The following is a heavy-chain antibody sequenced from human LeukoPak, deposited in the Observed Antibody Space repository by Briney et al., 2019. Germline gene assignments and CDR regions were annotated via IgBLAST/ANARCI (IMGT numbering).Heavy chain of an antibody. CDR3: AKVRSGRGRSNAFDI. V-gene: IGHV3-11*01. J-gene: IGHJ3*02. Sequence: GGSLRLSCAASGFTFSDYYMSWIRQAPGKGLEWVSYISSSGSTIYYADSVRGRFTISRDNAKNSLYLQMNSLRAEDTALYYCAKVRSGRGRSNAFDIWGQGTMVTVSS. CDR2: ISSSGSTI. D-gene: IGHD2-15*01. CDR1: GFTFSDYY.